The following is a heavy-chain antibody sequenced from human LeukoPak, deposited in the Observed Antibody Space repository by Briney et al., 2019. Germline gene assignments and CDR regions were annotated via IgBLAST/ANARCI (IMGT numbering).Heavy chain of an antibody. CDR1: GFTFSSYA. V-gene: IGHV3-64*01. CDR2: INTNGGST. Sequence: PGGSLRLSCAASGFTFSSYAMHWVRQAPGKGLEYVSAINTNGGSTYYANSVKGRFTISRDNSKNTLYLQMGSPRAEDMAVYYCARLPGTTNAFDIWGQGTMVTVSS. J-gene: IGHJ3*02. CDR3: ARLPGTTNAFDI. D-gene: IGHD1-7*01.